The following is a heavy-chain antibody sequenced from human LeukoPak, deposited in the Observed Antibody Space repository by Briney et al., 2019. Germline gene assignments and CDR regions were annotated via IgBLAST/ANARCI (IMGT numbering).Heavy chain of an antibody. D-gene: IGHD6-6*01. J-gene: IGHJ4*02. CDR2: IRQDGIER. CDR3: ARGGVFAISY. V-gene: IGHV3-7*05. Sequence: PGGSLRLFCAASGFTFNNAKMNWVRQAPGKGLEWVANIRQDGIERYYEDSVKGRFTISRDNAQNSLYLLMNGLRAEDTAVYYCARGGVFAISYWGQGTLVTVSS. CDR1: GFTFNNAK.